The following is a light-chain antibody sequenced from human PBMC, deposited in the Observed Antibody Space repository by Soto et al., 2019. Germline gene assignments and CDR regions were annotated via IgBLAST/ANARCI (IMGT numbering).Light chain of an antibody. CDR3: CSYAGSYTIYV. Sequence: QSALTQPRSVSGSPGQSVTISCTGTSSDVGGYNYVSWYQQHPGKAPKLMIYDVSKRPSGVPDRFSGSKSGNTASLTISGLQAEDEADYYCCSYAGSYTIYVFGTGTKVTV. V-gene: IGLV2-11*01. J-gene: IGLJ1*01. CDR2: DVS. CDR1: SSDVGGYNY.